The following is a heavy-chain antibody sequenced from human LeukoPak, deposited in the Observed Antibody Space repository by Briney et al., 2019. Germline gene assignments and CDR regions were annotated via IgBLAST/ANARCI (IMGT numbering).Heavy chain of an antibody. CDR2: IGPNTGDT. CDR1: GYTFTDYY. CDR3: ASPRYNWNYPDV. D-gene: IGHD1-20*01. J-gene: IGHJ6*03. Sequence: EASVKVSCKAAGYTFTDYYLHWVRQAPGQGLEWMGWIGPNTGDTSYAQKFQGSVTMTRDTSISTAYMELSSLRTDDTAVYYCASPRYNWNYPDVWGKGTTVTVSS. V-gene: IGHV1-2*02.